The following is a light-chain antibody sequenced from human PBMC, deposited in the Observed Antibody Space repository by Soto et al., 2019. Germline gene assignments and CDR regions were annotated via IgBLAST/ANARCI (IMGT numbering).Light chain of an antibody. CDR3: GSYASSSTLYV. J-gene: IGLJ1*01. V-gene: IGLV2-14*01. Sequence: LTQPASVSGSPGQSITISCTGTSSDVGGYNYVSWYQQHSGKAPKLMIYDVSNRPSGASNRFSGSKSGNTASLTISGLQAEDEADYYCGSYASSSTLYVFGTGTRSPS. CDR1: SSDVGGYNY. CDR2: DVS.